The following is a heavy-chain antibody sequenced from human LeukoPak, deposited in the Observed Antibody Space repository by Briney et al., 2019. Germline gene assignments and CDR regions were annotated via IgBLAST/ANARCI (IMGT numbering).Heavy chain of an antibody. J-gene: IGHJ4*02. CDR2: IWYDGSNK. CDR3: ARGGSSYTFDY. Sequence: PGGSLRLSCAASGFTFSSYGMHWVRQAPGKGLEWVAVIWYDGSNKYYADSVKGRFTISRDNSKNTLYLQMNSLRAEDTAVYYCARGGSSYTFDYWGQGTLVTVSS. V-gene: IGHV3-33*01. CDR1: GFTFSSYG. D-gene: IGHD3-10*01.